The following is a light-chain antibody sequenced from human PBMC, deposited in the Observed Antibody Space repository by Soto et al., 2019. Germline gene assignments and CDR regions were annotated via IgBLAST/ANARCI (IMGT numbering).Light chain of an antibody. CDR3: QSYDSSLSGSV. CDR1: RSNIGAGYD. Sequence: QLVLTQPPSVSGAPGQRVTISCTGSRSNIGAGYDVHWYQQLPGTAPKLLIYHNTNRPSGVPDRFSGSKSATSASLAITGLQAEDEADYYCQSYDSSLSGSVFGGGTKLTVL. CDR2: HNT. J-gene: IGLJ2*01. V-gene: IGLV1-40*01.